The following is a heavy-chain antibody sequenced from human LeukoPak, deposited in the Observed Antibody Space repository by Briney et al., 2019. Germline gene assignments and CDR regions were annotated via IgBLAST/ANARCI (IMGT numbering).Heavy chain of an antibody. CDR2: INAGNGNT. J-gene: IGHJ5*02. Sequence: ASVKVSCKASGYTFTSYAMHWVRQAPGQRLEWMGWINAGNGNTKYSPKFQGRVTITRDTSASTAYMELSSLRSEDTAVYYCARGRYCSSTSCYTPTIPRFDPWGQGTLVTVSP. D-gene: IGHD2-2*02. CDR1: GYTFTSYA. CDR3: ARGRYCSSTSCYTPTIPRFDP. V-gene: IGHV1-3*01.